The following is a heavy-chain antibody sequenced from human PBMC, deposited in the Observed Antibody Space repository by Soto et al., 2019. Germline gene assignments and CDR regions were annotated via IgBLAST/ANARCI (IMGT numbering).Heavy chain of an antibody. CDR1: GGSISSGGYY. Sequence: SETLSLTCTVSGGSISSGGYYWSWIRQPPGKGLEWIGYIYYSGSTYYNPSLKSRVTISVDTSKNQFSLKLSSVTAADTAVYYCARDEISSSRSGWGQGTLVTVSS. V-gene: IGHV4-30-4*01. J-gene: IGHJ4*02. D-gene: IGHD6-13*01. CDR2: IYYSGST. CDR3: ARDEISSSRSG.